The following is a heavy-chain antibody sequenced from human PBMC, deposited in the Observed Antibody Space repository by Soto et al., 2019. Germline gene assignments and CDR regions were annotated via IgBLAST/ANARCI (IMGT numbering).Heavy chain of an antibody. D-gene: IGHD3-3*01. Sequence: ASVKVSCKASGYTFTSYAMNWVRQAPGQGLEWMGWINTNTGNPTYAQGFTGRFVFSLDTSVSTAYLQICSLKAEDTAVYYCAISYDFWSGYYISNWFDPWGQGTLVTVSS. J-gene: IGHJ5*02. CDR3: AISYDFWSGYYISNWFDP. CDR2: INTNTGNP. CDR1: GYTFTSYA. V-gene: IGHV7-4-1*01.